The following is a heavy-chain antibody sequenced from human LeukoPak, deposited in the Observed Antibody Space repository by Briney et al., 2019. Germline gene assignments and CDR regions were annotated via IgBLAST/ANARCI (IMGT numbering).Heavy chain of an antibody. J-gene: IGHJ6*02. D-gene: IGHD1-26*01. CDR3: AKAELILNYYRYFGMDV. CDR2: ISCSGDST. V-gene: IGHV3-23*01. Sequence: GGSLRLSCAASGFTFSSYAMSWVRQAPGKGLEWVSFISCSGDSTYYADSVKGRFTSSRDNSKNTLYLQMNSLGAEDTAVYFCAKAELILNYYRYFGMDVWGQGTTVTVSS. CDR1: GFTFSSYA.